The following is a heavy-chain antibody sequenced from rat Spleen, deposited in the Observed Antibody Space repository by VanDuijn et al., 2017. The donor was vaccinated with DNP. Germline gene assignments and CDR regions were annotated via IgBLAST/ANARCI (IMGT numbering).Heavy chain of an antibody. V-gene: IGHV5-58*01. CDR3: TTRTKGIDFDH. CDR2: ISTSGEYA. J-gene: IGHJ2*01. CDR1: GFTFSNRW. Sequence: EVQLVETGGGLLQPGRSLKLSCVASGFTFSNRWMFWIRQAPGKGLEWVASISTSGEYAHYRDSVKGRFTISRDNAKNTQYLQMDSLRSEDTATYYCTTRTKGIDFDHWAQGVMVTVSS. D-gene: IGHD1-11*01.